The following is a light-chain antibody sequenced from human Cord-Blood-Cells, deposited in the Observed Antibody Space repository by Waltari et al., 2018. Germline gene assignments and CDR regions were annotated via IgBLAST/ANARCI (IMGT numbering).Light chain of an antibody. V-gene: IGLV2-11*01. Sequence: QSALTQPRSVSGSPGQSVTISCTGTSSDVGGYNYVSWYQQHPGKAPKLMIYDVSKRPSVVPDRFSGSKSGNTASLTISGLQAEDEADYYGCSYAGSYTVVFGGGTKLTVL. CDR1: SSDVGGYNY. CDR3: CSYAGSYTVV. J-gene: IGLJ2*01. CDR2: DVS.